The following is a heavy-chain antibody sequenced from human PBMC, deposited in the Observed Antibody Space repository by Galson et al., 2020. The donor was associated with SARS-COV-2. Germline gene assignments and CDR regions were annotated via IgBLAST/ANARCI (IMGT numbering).Heavy chain of an antibody. CDR2: ISWNSDSI. D-gene: IGHD1-26*01. V-gene: IGHV3-9*01. J-gene: IGHJ4*02. Sequence: GGSLRLSCVVSGFTFGNYAMHWVRQVPGKGLEWVARISWNSDSIGYADSVKGRFTISRDNAKNSLYLQMNSLRPDDTALYYCTKDPGSYYYHSFDYWGEGTLVTVSS. CDR1: GFTFGNYA. CDR3: TKDPGSYYYHSFDY.